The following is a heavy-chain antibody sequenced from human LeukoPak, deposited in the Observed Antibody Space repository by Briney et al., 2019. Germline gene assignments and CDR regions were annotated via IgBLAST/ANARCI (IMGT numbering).Heavy chain of an antibody. CDR1: GFTFSVYS. CDR3: ARSVGGHLDY. CDR2: ITSNSATI. D-gene: IGHD3-16*01. J-gene: IGHJ4*02. Sequence: QPGGSLRLSCAASGFTFSVYSMNCVRQPPGMGLEWVSYITSNSATIQYADSVKGQFTISRDNAKNSLSLQMNSLRDEDTAVYYCARSVGGHLDYWGQGMLVTVSS. V-gene: IGHV3-48*02.